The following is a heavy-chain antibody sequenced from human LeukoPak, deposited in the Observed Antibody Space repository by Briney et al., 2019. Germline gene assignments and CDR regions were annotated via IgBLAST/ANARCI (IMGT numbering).Heavy chain of an antibody. CDR3: ARDRRNSAGLDY. CDR2: IYYSGST. Sequence: SQTLSLTCTVSGGSISSYYWSWIRQPPGKGLEWIGYIYYSGSTNYNPSLKSRVTISVDTSKNQFSLKLSSVTAADTAVYYCARDRRNSAGLDYWGQGTLVTVSS. D-gene: IGHD4-23*01. CDR1: GGSISSYY. V-gene: IGHV4-59*01. J-gene: IGHJ4*02.